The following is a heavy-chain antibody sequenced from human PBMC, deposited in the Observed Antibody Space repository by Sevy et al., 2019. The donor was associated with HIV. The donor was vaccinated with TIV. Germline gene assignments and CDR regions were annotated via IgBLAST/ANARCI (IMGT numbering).Heavy chain of an antibody. CDR1: GYTLTKLS. J-gene: IGHJ4*02. CDR3: ATTKDYYENSGCPFDY. D-gene: IGHD3-22*01. V-gene: IGHV1-24*01. CDR2: FDPEDGET. Sequence: ASVKVSCKVSGYTLTKLSMHWVRQAPGKGLEWMGSFDPEDGETLYAQKLKGRVIMTEDTSTDKAYMEVNSLRSEDTAVYYCATTKDYYENSGCPFDYWGQGTLVTVSS.